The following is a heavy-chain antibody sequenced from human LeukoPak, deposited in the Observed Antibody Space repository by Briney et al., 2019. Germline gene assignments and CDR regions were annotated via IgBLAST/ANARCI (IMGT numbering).Heavy chain of an antibody. V-gene: IGHV3-11*06. Sequence: PGGSLRLSCAASGFTFSDYCMSWIRQAPGKGLEWVTSISGSSSYTNYADSVKGRFTISRDNAKNSLYLQMNSLRAEDTAVYYCATHDLYESSDYWTSQYWGQGTLVTVSS. CDR3: ATHDLYESSDYWTSQY. CDR1: GFTFSDYC. J-gene: IGHJ4*02. D-gene: IGHD3-22*01. CDR2: ISGSSSYT.